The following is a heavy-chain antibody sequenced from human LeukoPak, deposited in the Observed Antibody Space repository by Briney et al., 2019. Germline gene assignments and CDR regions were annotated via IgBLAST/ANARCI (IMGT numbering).Heavy chain of an antibody. V-gene: IGHV4-61*02. J-gene: IGHJ6*02. D-gene: IGHD6-13*01. CDR2: IYTSGST. CDR3: ARIQQLAHYYYYYYGMDV. Sequence: SETLSLTCTVSGGSISSGSYYWSWIRQPAGKGLEWIGRIYTSGSTNYNPSPKSRVTISVDTSKNQFSLKLSSVTAADTAVYYCARIQQLAHYYYYYYGMDVWGQGTTVTVSS. CDR1: GGSISSGSYY.